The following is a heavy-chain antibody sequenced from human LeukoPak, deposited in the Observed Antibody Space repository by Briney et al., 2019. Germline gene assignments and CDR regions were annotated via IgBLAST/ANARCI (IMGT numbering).Heavy chain of an antibody. CDR2: FDPEDGET. D-gene: IGHD3-22*01. CDR3: ATSPVYYYDSSGYPVPANDAFDI. V-gene: IGHV1-24*01. CDR1: GYTLTELS. J-gene: IGHJ3*02. Sequence: ASVTVSFTVSGYTLTELSMHWVRQAPGKGLEWMGGFDPEDGETIYAQKFQGRVTMTEDTSTDTAYMELSSLRSEDTAVYYCATSPVYYYDSSGYPVPANDAFDIWGQGTMVTVSS.